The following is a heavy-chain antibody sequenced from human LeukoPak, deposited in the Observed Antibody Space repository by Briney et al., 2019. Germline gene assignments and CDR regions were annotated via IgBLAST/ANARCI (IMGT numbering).Heavy chain of an antibody. CDR1: GFTFSSYA. D-gene: IGHD6-13*01. Sequence: GGSLRLSCAASGFTFSSYAMSWVRQAPGKGLEWVSAISGSGGSTYYADSVKGRFTISRDNAKNSLYLQMNSLRAEDTALYYCAKDIGAAAAEHGYFDYWGQGTLVTVSS. J-gene: IGHJ4*02. V-gene: IGHV3-23*01. CDR3: AKDIGAAAAEHGYFDY. CDR2: ISGSGGST.